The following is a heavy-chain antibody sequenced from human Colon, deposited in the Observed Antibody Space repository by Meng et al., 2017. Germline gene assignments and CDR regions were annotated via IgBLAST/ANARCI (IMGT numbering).Heavy chain of an antibody. V-gene: IGHV4-59*01. D-gene: IGHD4-17*01. CDR1: GGSINSDY. CDR3: ARAPAVTRYFEY. J-gene: IGHJ4*02. Sequence: VQLQESGPGLLKPSETLSLTCTVSGGSINSDYWNWIRQAPGKGLEWIGHVYYSGTTNYNPSLKSRVTISVDTSKNQFSLNLSSVTAADTAVYYCARAPAVTRYFEYWGQGVLVTVSS. CDR2: VYYSGTT.